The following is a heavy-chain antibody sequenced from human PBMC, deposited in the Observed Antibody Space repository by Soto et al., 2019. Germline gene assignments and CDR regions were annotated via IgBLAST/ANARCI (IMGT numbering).Heavy chain of an antibody. V-gene: IGHV3-72*01. CDR3: VRGTGPPPFEY. D-gene: IGHD1-1*01. Sequence: GGSLRLSCAASGFTFSDHYMDWVRQAPGKGLEWVGRIKNKANSYTTEYAASVKGRFTISRDDSKNSLYLQMNSLKTEDTAVYYCVRGTGPPPFEYWGQGTLVTVSS. CDR1: GFTFSDHY. CDR2: IKNKANSYTT. J-gene: IGHJ4*02.